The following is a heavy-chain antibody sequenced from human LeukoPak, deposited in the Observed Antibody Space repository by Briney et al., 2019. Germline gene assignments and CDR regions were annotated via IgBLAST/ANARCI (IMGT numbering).Heavy chain of an antibody. CDR3: AKDFPVGLVLYYYYGMDV. CDR2: ISYDGTNK. D-gene: IGHD1-26*01. CDR1: GFTFSTYA. V-gene: IGHV3-30-3*01. Sequence: GGSLRLSCAASGFTFSTYAMHWVRQAPGKGLEWMAVISYDGTNKYYADSVKGRITISRDNSKNTLNLQMNSLRAEDTAVYYCAKDFPVGLVLYYYYGMDVWGQGTTVTVSS. J-gene: IGHJ6*02.